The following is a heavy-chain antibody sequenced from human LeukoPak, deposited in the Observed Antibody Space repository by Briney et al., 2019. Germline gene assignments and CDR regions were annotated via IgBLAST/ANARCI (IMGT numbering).Heavy chain of an antibody. CDR1: GFSFTSYV. J-gene: IGHJ6*03. V-gene: IGHV3-23*01. D-gene: IGHD3-16*01. CDR2: ITGTGDTT. CDR3: AKPPGLTGSHYIDV. Sequence: GGSLRLSCAVSGFSFTSYVMSWVRQAPGKGLEWVSAITGTGDTTYYIDSVKGRFTISRDNSKNTLNLQMNNLRAEDTAVYYCAKPPGLTGSHYIDVWGKGTTDTVSS.